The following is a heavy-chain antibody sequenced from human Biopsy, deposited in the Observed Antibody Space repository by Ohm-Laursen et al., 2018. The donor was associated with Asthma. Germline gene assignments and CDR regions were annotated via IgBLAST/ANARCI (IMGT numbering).Heavy chain of an antibody. V-gene: IGHV3-30*18. Sequence: SLRLSCAASGFTFSSYGMHWVRQAPGKGLEWVAVISYDGSNKYYADSVKGRFTISRDNSKNTLYLQMNSLRAEDTAVYYCAKWDTYYDFWSGYYTRYNYYYYGMDVWSQGTTVTVSS. CDR3: AKWDTYYDFWSGYYTRYNYYYYGMDV. CDR2: ISYDGSNK. CDR1: GFTFSSYG. J-gene: IGHJ6*02. D-gene: IGHD3-3*01.